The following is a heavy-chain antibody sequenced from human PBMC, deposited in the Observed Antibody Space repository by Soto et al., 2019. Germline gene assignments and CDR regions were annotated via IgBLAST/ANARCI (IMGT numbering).Heavy chain of an antibody. CDR2: IWYDGSNK. Sequence: QVQLVESGGGVVQPGRSLRLSCAASGFTFSSYGMHWVRQAPGKGLEWVAVIWYDGSNKYYADSVKGRFTISRDNSKNTLYLQMNSLRAEDTAVYYCARGSDLIWFGEVKRFDYWGQGTLVTVSS. J-gene: IGHJ4*02. CDR1: GFTFSSYG. CDR3: ARGSDLIWFGEVKRFDY. V-gene: IGHV3-33*01. D-gene: IGHD3-10*01.